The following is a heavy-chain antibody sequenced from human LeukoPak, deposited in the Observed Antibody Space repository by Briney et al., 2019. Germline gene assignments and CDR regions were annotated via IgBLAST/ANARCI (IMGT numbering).Heavy chain of an antibody. J-gene: IGHJ2*01. Sequence: SETLSLTCAVYGVSFSGYYWSWIRQPAGKGLEWIGRIYTSGSTNYNPSLKSRVTMSVDTSKNQFSLKLSSVTAADTAVYYCARVKTPGIAVAGSYWYFDLWGRGTLVTVSS. V-gene: IGHV4-59*10. CDR2: IYTSGST. CDR3: ARVKTPGIAVAGSYWYFDL. CDR1: GVSFSGYY. D-gene: IGHD6-19*01.